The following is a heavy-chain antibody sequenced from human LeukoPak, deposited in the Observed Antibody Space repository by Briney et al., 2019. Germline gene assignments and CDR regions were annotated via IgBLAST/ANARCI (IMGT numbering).Heavy chain of an antibody. CDR3: ARNQTATKSYYYDSSGYHDY. D-gene: IGHD3-22*01. Sequence: PGRSLRLSCAASGFTFSSYAMHWVRQAPGKGLEWVAVISYDGSNKYYADSVKGRFTVSRDNAKNSLYLQMNSLRAEDTTVYYCARNQTATKSYYYDSSGYHDYWGQGTLVTVSS. CDR1: GFTFSSYA. CDR2: ISYDGSNK. J-gene: IGHJ4*02. V-gene: IGHV3-30-3*01.